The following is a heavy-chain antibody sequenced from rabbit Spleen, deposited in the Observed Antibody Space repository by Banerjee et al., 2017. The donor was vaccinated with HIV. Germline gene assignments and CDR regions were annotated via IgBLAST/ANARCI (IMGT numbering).Heavy chain of an antibody. D-gene: IGHD8-1*01. CDR2: IEGGSSAFS. CDR3: ARDSGSSFSSYGMDL. CDR1: GVSFSGSSY. V-gene: IGHV1S45*01. J-gene: IGHJ6*01. Sequence: QEQLVESGGGLVKPGASLTLTCIASGVSFSGSSYMCWVRQAPGKGLEWIACIEGGSSAFSYFASWAKGRFTISKTSSTTVTLQMTSLTAADTATYFCARDSGSSFSSYGMDLWGPGTLVTVS.